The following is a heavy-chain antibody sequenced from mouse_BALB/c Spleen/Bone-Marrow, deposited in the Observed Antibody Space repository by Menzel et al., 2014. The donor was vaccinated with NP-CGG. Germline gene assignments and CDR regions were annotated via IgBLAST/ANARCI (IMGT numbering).Heavy chain of an antibody. J-gene: IGHJ1*01. D-gene: IGHD2-2*01. V-gene: IGHV1-14*01. CDR1: GYTFTSYV. CDR3: ARSLYGYDWYFDV. CDR2: INPYNDDT. Sequence: VQLQQSGPELVKPGASVKMSCKASGYTFTSYVMHWVKQKPGLGLEWIGYINPYNDDTEYNEKFKGKATLTSDKSSSTAYMELSSLTSEDSAVFYRARSLYGYDWYFDVWGAGTTVTVSS.